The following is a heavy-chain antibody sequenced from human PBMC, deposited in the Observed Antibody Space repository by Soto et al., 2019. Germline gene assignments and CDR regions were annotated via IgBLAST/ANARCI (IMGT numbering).Heavy chain of an antibody. CDR1: GGSISSYY. D-gene: IGHD5-18*01. CDR2: IYSSGST. Sequence: SETLSLTCTVAGGSISSYYWSWIRQPPGKGLEWIGYIYSSGSTNYNPSLKSRVTISVDTSKNQFSLKLSSVTAADTAVYYCARSYGSCFDYWGQGTLVTVS. J-gene: IGHJ4*02. CDR3: ARSYGSCFDY. V-gene: IGHV4-4*08.